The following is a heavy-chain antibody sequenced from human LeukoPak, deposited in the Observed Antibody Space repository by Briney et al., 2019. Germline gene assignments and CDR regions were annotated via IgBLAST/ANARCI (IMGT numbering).Heavy chain of an antibody. D-gene: IGHD3-3*01. J-gene: IGHJ5*02. V-gene: IGHV1-3*01. Sequence: ASVKVSCKASGYTFTSYYMHWVRQAPGQRLEWMGWINAGNGNTKYSQKFQGRVTITRDTSASTAYMELSSLRSEDTAVYYCARPHYDFWSGYYVWFDPWGQGTLVTVSS. CDR2: INAGNGNT. CDR3: ARPHYDFWSGYYVWFDP. CDR1: GYTFTSYY.